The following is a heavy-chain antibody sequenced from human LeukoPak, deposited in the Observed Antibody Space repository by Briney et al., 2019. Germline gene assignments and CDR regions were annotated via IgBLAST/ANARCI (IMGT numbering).Heavy chain of an antibody. CDR3: ARQGLSITGTTHFDY. CDR2: IYYSGST. J-gene: IGHJ4*02. V-gene: IGHV4-39*01. D-gene: IGHD1-7*01. CDR1: GGSISSCSYY. Sequence: SETLSLTCTVSGGSISSCSYYWGWIRQPPGKGLEWIGSIYYSGSTYYNPSLKSRVTISVDTSKNQFSPKLSSVTAADTAVYYCARQGLSITGTTHFDYWGQGTLVTVSS.